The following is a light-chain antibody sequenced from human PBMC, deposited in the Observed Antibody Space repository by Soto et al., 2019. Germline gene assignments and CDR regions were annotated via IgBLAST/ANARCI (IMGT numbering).Light chain of an antibody. J-gene: IGKJ5*01. V-gene: IGKV4-1*01. Sequence: DLVLTPSPDSLAVSLGERATINCKSSQSVLYSSNNKNYLAWYQQKPGQPPKLLIYWASTRESGVPDRFSGSGSGTDFTLTISSLQAEDVAVYYCQQYYSTPPITFGQGTRLEIK. CDR1: QSVLYSSNNKNY. CDR3: QQYYSTPPIT. CDR2: WAS.